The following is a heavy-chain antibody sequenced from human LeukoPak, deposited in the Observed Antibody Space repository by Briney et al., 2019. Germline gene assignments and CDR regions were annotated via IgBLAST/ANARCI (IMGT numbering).Heavy chain of an antibody. CDR3: ARAGSSSPLHRYYYYYGMDV. Sequence: SETLSLTCAVYGGSFSGYYWSWIRQPPGKGLEWIGEINHSGSTNYNPSLKSRVTISVDTSKNQFSLKLSSVTAADTAVYYCARAGSSSPLHRYYYYYGMDVWGQGTTVTVSS. V-gene: IGHV4-34*01. J-gene: IGHJ6*02. CDR2: INHSGST. D-gene: IGHD6-13*01. CDR1: GGSFSGYY.